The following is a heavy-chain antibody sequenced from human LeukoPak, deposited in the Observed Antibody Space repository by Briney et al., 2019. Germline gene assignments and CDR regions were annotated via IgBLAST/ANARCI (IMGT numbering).Heavy chain of an antibody. V-gene: IGHV1-69*04. CDR2: IIPILGIA. CDR1: GGTFSSYA. D-gene: IGHD3-3*01. Sequence: WASVKVSCKASGGTFSSYAISWVRQAPGQGLEWMGRIIPILGIANYAQKFQGRVTITADKSTSTAYMELSSLRSEDTAVYYCAQKSGDFWSGYAYWGQGTLVTVSS. J-gene: IGHJ4*02. CDR3: AQKSGDFWSGYAY.